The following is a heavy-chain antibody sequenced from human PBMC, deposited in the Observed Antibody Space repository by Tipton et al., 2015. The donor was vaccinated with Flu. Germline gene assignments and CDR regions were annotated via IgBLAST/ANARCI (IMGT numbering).Heavy chain of an antibody. J-gene: IGHJ5*02. Sequence: SLRLSCVVSGFTASSNYMTWVRQAPGKGLEWVSVIYSGGSTKYADSVKGRFTISRDNSKNTLYLQMNSLRAEDTAVYYCARYPESNYHWFGPWGQGALVTVSS. D-gene: IGHD4-11*01. CDR1: GFTASSNY. CDR3: ARYPESNYHWFGP. V-gene: IGHV3-53*01. CDR2: IYSGGST.